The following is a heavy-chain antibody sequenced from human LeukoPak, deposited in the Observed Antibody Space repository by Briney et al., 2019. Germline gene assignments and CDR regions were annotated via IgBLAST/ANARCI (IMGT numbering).Heavy chain of an antibody. J-gene: IGHJ4*02. CDR1: GFTFSDYY. CDR2: ISSSSSYI. V-gene: IGHV3-11*06. D-gene: IGHD6-19*01. Sequence: GGSLRLSCAASGFTFSDYYMSWIRQAPGKGLEWVSSISSSSSYIYYADSVKGRFTISRDNAKNSLYLQMNSLRAEDTAVYYCARAGGWYQDDYWGQGTLVTVSS. CDR3: ARAGGWYQDDY.